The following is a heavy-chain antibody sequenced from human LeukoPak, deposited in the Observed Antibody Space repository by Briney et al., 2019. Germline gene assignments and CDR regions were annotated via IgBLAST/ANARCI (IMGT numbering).Heavy chain of an antibody. J-gene: IGHJ4*02. CDR1: GGSISSSGYY. D-gene: IGHD5-18*01. CDR3: ARSGYSFLVDS. Sequence: SETLSLTCTVSGGSISSSGYYWGWTRQPPGKGLEWIASMSYSGTTYYSPSLKSRVTISVDTSKNQFSLKLSSVTAADTAVYFCARSGYSFLVDSWGQGTLVTVSA. CDR2: MSYSGTT. V-gene: IGHV4-39*01.